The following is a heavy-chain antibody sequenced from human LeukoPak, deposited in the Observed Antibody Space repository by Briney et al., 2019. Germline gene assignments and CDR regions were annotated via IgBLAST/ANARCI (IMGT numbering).Heavy chain of an antibody. D-gene: IGHD6-13*01. V-gene: IGHV3-23*01. CDR2: ISGSGGST. Sequence: GGSLRLSCAASGFTFSSYAMSWVRQAPGKGLEWVSAISGSGGSTYYADSVKGRFTISRDNAKNSLYLQMNGLRAEDTAVYYCARDLDGSSWYGYYYYYYGMDVWGQGTTVTVSS. J-gene: IGHJ6*02. CDR1: GFTFSSYA. CDR3: ARDLDGSSWYGYYYYYYGMDV.